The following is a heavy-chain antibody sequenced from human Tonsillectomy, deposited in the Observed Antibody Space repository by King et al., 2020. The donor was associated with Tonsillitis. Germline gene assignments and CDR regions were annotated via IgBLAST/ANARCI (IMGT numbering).Heavy chain of an antibody. CDR1: GYSFTSYW. D-gene: IGHD1-26*01. CDR3: ARRGRIVGATWGEYYYYGMDV. V-gene: IGHV5-51*01. CDR2: IYPGDSDT. Sequence: QLVQSGAEVKKPGESLKISCKGSGYSFTSYWIGWVRQMPGKGLEWMGIIYPGDSDTRYSPSFQGQVTISADKSISTAYLQWSRLKASDTAIYYCARRGRIVGATWGEYYYYGMDVWGQGTTVTVSS. J-gene: IGHJ6*02.